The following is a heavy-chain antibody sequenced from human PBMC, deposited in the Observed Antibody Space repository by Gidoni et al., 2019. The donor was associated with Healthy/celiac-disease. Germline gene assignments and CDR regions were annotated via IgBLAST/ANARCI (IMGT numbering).Heavy chain of an antibody. D-gene: IGHD5-18*01. CDR1: GFTFSSDA. CDR2: ISGSGGRT. CDR3: AKDGDTAQGGQFDX. Sequence: EVQLLASGGGLVQPGWPLRLSCAASGFTFSSDAMSWVRQAPGKGLEWVSAISGSGGRTYYADSVKGRFTISRNNSKNTLYLQMNSRRAEDTAVYYCAKDGDTAQGGQFDXWGQGTLVTVS. J-gene: IGHJ4*02. V-gene: IGHV3-23*01.